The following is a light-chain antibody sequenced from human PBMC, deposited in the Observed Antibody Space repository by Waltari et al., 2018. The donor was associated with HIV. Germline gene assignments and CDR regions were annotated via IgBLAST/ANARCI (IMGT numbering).Light chain of an antibody. CDR3: QQSYSTLRT. J-gene: IGKJ3*01. Sequence: DIQMTQSPSSLSASVGDRVTITCRASQSISSYLNWYQQKPGKASKLLIYAASSLQSGVLSRFSGSGSGTDFTLTISSLQPEDFATYYCQQSYSTLRTFGPGTKVDIK. V-gene: IGKV1-39*01. CDR2: AAS. CDR1: QSISSY.